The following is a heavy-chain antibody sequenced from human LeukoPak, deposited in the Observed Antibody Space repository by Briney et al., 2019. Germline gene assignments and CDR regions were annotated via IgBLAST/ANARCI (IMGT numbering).Heavy chain of an antibody. D-gene: IGHD4-17*01. CDR1: GYTFNTYG. V-gene: IGHV1-3*01. CDR3: ARARYGDQPLDY. J-gene: IGHJ4*02. Sequence: GASVKVSCKASGYTFNTYGITWVRQAPGQRLEWMGWINAGNGNTKYSQKFQGRVTITRDTSASTAYMELSSLRSEDTAVYYCARARYGDQPLDYWGQGTLVTVSS. CDR2: INAGNGNT.